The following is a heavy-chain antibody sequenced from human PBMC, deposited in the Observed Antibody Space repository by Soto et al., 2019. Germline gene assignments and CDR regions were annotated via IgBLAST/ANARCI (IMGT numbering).Heavy chain of an antibody. CDR1: GFTFSDYY. CDR2: VTTDGSV. CDR3: ASDAVVGSTE. V-gene: IGHV3-11*01. Sequence: QVQLVESGGGLVKPGGSLRLSCAASGFTFSDYYMPWIRQAPGKGLEWVSHVTTDGSVYYADSVKGRFTISRDNAKNSLYLQMNRLRDEDAAVYYCASDAVVGSTEWGQGTLVTVSS. D-gene: IGHD2-15*01. J-gene: IGHJ4*02.